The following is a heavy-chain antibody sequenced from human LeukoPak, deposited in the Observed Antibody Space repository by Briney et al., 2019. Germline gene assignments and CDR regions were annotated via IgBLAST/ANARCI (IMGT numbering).Heavy chain of an antibody. J-gene: IGHJ6*02. D-gene: IGHD4-17*01. CDR3: ARRKSDYGDYYYGMDV. CDR2: MNPNTGDA. V-gene: IGHV1-8*01. Sequence: ASVKVSCKASGYTFTSYDINWVRQATGQGLEWMGWMNPNTGDADYAQKFQGRATMTRNISISTAYMELSSLRFEDTAVYYCARRKSDYGDYYYGMDVWGQGATVTVSS. CDR1: GYTFTSYD.